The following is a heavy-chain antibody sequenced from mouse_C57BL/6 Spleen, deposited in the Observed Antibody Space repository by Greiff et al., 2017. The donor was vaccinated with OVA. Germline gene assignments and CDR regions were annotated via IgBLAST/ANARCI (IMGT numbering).Heavy chain of an antibody. CDR3: ARTQLNYYAMDY. V-gene: IGHV7-3*01. CDR2: IRNKANGYTT. J-gene: IGHJ4*01. D-gene: IGHD4-1*02. CDR1: GFTFTDYY. Sequence: EVKLQESGGGLVQPGGSLSLSCAASGFTFTDYYMSWVRQPPGKALEWLGFIRNKANGYTTEYSASVKGRFTISRDNSQSILYLQMNALRAEDSATYYCARTQLNYYAMDYWGQGTSVTVSS.